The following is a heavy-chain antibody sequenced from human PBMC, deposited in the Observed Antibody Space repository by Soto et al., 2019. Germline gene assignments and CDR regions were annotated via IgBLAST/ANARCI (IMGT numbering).Heavy chain of an antibody. CDR3: TTRIAFYGDYDFLYWYFDL. CDR1: GFTFSNAW. D-gene: IGHD4-17*01. V-gene: IGHV3-15*01. Sequence: EVQLVESGGGLVKPGGSLRLSCAASGFTFSNAWMSWVRQAPGKGLEWVGRIKSKTDGGTTDYAAPVKGRFTISRDDSKNTLYLQMNSLKTEDTAVYYCTTRIAFYGDYDFLYWYFDLWGRGTLVTVSS. CDR2: IKSKTDGGTT. J-gene: IGHJ2*01.